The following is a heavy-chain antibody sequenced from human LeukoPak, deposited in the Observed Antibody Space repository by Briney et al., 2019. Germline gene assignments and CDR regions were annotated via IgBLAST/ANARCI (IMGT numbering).Heavy chain of an antibody. CDR3: AKGARGLRYFDWFDY. Sequence: PGGSLRLSCAASGFTFSSYGMHWVRQAPGKGLEWVAVLSYDGSNKYYADSVKGRFTISRDNSKNTLYLQMNSLRAEDTVVYYCAKGARGLRYFDWFDYWGQGTLVTVSS. V-gene: IGHV3-30*18. D-gene: IGHD3-9*01. CDR2: LSYDGSNK. J-gene: IGHJ4*02. CDR1: GFTFSSYG.